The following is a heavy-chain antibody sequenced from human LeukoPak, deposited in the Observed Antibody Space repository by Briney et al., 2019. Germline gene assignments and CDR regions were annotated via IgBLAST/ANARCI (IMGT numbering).Heavy chain of an antibody. CDR1: GYTFTTYY. Sequence: GASVKVSFKASGYTFTTYYLHWVRQAPGQGLEWMGFINPSGGSTSYAQKFQGRVTMTRDTSTSTVYMELSSLRSEDTAVYYCARNYDSGFDYWGQGTLVTVSS. D-gene: IGHD3-22*01. V-gene: IGHV1-46*01. CDR2: INPSGGST. J-gene: IGHJ4*02. CDR3: ARNYDSGFDY.